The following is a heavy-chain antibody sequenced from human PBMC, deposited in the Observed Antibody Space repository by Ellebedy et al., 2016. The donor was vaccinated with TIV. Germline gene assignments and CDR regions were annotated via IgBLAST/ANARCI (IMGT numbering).Heavy chain of an antibody. Sequence: MPSETLSPTCTVPSVSFRSGAYYWSWIRQFSAKALQWIGYINHRGSAYYNPSLRSRATISIDTSNNEFFLNLTSATAADTARYYCVREGAYSNSFDSWGQGTLVAVST. CDR3: VREGAYSNSFDS. D-gene: IGHD4-11*01. CDR2: INHRGSA. V-gene: IGHV4-31*03. CDR1: SVSFRSGAYY. J-gene: IGHJ5*01.